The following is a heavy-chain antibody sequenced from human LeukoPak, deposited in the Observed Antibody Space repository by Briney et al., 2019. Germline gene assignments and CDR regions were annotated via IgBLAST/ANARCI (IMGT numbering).Heavy chain of an antibody. J-gene: IGHJ4*02. V-gene: IGHV4-39*07. CDR1: GASISSSSYY. Sequence: SETLSLTCTVSGASISSSSYYWGWIRQPPGKGLEWIGSFHYSGSTYYNPSLKSRVTISVDTSKNQFSLKLSSVTAEDTAVYYCAKYGGSYPWFFDWGQGTLVTVSS. D-gene: IGHD1-26*01. CDR2: FHYSGST. CDR3: AKYGGSYPWFFD.